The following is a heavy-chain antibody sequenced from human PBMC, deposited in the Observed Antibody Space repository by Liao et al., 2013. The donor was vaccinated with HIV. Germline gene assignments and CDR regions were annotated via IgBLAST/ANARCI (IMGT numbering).Heavy chain of an antibody. CDR1: GASISSGDHY. CDR2: VYYSGST. D-gene: IGHD3-10*01. J-gene: IGHJ4*02. Sequence: QVQLQESGPGLVKSSQTLSLTCTVSGASISSGDHYWSWVRQPPGKGLEWIGFVYYSGSTYYNPSLKSRASISVDTSKNQFSLKLISVTAADTAVYYCARGHVLLWFGDSLPGSYYFDYWGQGSLVIVSS. V-gene: IGHV4-30-4*08. CDR3: ARGHVLLWFGDSLPGSYYFDY.